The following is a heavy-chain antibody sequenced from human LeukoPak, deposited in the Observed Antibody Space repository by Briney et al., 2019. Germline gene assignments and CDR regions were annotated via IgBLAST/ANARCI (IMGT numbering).Heavy chain of an antibody. V-gene: IGHV1-2*02. CDR1: GYTFTGYY. Sequence: ASVKVSCKASGYTFTGYYMHWVRRAPGQGLEWMGWINPNSGGTNYAQKFQGRVTMTRDTSISTAYMELSRLRSDDTAVYYCARDPGEYSSSSAPDYWGQGTLVTVSS. J-gene: IGHJ4*02. CDR2: INPNSGGT. D-gene: IGHD6-6*01. CDR3: ARDPGEYSSSSAPDY.